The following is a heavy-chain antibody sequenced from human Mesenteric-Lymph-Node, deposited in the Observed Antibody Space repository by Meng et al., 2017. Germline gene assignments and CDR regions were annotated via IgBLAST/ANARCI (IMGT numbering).Heavy chain of an antibody. V-gene: IGHV1-2*06. CDR3: ARKVLDSSSWTYYYYYGMDV. CDR2: INPNSGGT. D-gene: IGHD6-13*01. CDR1: GYTFTGYY. Sequence: ASVKVSCKASGYTFTGYYMHWVRQAPGQGLEWMGRINPNSGGTNYAQKFQGRVTMTRDTSISTAYMELSRLRSDDTAVYYCARKVLDSSSWTYYYYYGMDVWGQGTTVTVSS. J-gene: IGHJ6*02.